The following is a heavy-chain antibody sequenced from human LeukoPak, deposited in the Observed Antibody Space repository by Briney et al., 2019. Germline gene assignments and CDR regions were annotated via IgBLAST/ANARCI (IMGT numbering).Heavy chain of an antibody. D-gene: IGHD6-13*01. CDR2: IRSKANSYAT. Sequence: GGSLRLSXAASGFTFSGSAMHWVRQASGKGLEGVGRIRSKANSYATAYAASVKGRFTISRDDSKNTAYLQMNSLKTEDTAVYYCTTIAAAGTRKNHDYWGQGTLVTVSS. CDR3: TTIAAAGTRKNHDY. V-gene: IGHV3-73*01. CDR1: GFTFSGSA. J-gene: IGHJ4*02.